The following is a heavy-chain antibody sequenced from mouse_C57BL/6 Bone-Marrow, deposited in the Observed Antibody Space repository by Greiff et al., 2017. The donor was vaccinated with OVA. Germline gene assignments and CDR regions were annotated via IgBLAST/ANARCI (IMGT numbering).Heavy chain of an antibody. CDR3: ARMAGYYVRFAY. CDR1: GYTFTSYW. Sequence: QVQLQQPGAELVMPGASVKLSCKASGYTFTSYWMHWVKQRPGQGLEWIGEIDPSDSYTNYNQKFKGKSTLTVDKSSSTAYMQLSSLTSEDSAVYYCARMAGYYVRFAYWGQGTLVTVSA. D-gene: IGHD2-3*01. CDR2: IDPSDSYT. J-gene: IGHJ3*01. V-gene: IGHV1-69*01.